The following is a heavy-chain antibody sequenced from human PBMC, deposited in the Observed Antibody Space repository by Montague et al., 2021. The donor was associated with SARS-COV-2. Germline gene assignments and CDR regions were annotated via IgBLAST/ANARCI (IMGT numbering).Heavy chain of an antibody. Sequence: SLRLSCSASGFTFSSYGMHWVRQAPGKGLEWVAVIWYDGSNKYYXDSVKGRFTISRDNSKNTLYLQMNSLRAEDTAVYYCARGYYGSGHLVYYYYYGMDVWGQGTTVTVSS. D-gene: IGHD3-10*01. J-gene: IGHJ6*02. V-gene: IGHV3-33*01. CDR2: IWYDGSNK. CDR1: GFTFSSYG. CDR3: ARGYYGSGHLVYYYYYGMDV.